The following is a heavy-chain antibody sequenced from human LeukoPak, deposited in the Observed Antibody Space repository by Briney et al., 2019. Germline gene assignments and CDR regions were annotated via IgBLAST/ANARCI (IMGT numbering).Heavy chain of an antibody. Sequence: GGSLRLSCAASGFTFSYYVMTWVRQAPGKGLEWVSSISGSRGSTYYADSVKGPFTISRDNSKNTLYLQMNSLRAEDTAVYFCAKSVSRLYYWTDCWGQGILLTDSS. CDR2: ISGSRGST. CDR3: AKSVSRLYYWTDC. J-gene: IGHJ4*02. CDR1: GFTFSYYV. V-gene: IGHV3-23*01. D-gene: IGHD3/OR15-3a*01.